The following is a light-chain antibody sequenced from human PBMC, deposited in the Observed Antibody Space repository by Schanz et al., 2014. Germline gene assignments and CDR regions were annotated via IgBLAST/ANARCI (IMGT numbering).Light chain of an antibody. Sequence: QSALTQPPSASGSPGQSVTISCTGTSSDVGRYNYVSWYQQHPGKAPKLMIYEGSKRPSGVPDRFSGSKSGNTASLTVSGLQAEDEADYYCSSYTSSTTLVFGGGTKLTVL. CDR1: SSDVGRYNY. J-gene: IGLJ3*02. V-gene: IGLV2-8*01. CDR2: EGS. CDR3: SSYTSSTTLV.